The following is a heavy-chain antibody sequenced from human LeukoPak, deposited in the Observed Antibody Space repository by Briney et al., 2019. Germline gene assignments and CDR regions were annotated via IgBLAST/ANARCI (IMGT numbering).Heavy chain of an antibody. CDR2: IKEDGSEK. J-gene: IGHJ4*02. Sequence: GGSLRLSCAASGFTVSSNYMSWVRQAPGKGLEWVANIKEDGSEKHYGDSVKGRFTISRDNAKNSLYLQMTSLRAEDTAVYYCARAGLLWFGESYFDYWGQGTLVTVSS. CDR1: GFTVSSNY. V-gene: IGHV3-7*01. CDR3: ARAGLLWFGESYFDY. D-gene: IGHD3-10*01.